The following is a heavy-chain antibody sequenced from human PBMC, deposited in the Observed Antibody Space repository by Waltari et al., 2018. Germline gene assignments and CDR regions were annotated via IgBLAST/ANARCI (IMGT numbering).Heavy chain of an antibody. Sequence: QVQLVQSGAEVKKPGSSVKVSCKASGDTFSNYAIAWVRQAPGQGLEWMGGIIPIFGAPKSAQKCQGRVTITADESTSTAYMALSSLRSDDTAVYDCAISTGSDWYFDLWGRGTLVTVSS. CDR1: GDTFSNYA. J-gene: IGHJ2*01. D-gene: IGHD2-8*02. CDR3: AISTGSDWYFDL. CDR2: IIPIFGAP. V-gene: IGHV1-69*01.